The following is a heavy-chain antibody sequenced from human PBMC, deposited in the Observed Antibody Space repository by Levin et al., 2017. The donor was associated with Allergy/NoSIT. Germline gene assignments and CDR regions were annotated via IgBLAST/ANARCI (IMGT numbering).Heavy chain of an antibody. CDR2: IYHSGST. CDR1: GGSISSGGYS. CDR3: AREEEYCSGGSCYSGGFDP. J-gene: IGHJ5*02. Sequence: TLSLTCAVSGGSISSGGYSWSWIRQPPGKGLEWIGYIYHSGSTYYNPSLKSRVTISVDRSKNQFSLKLSSVTAADTAVYYCAREEEYCSGGSCYSGGFDPWGQGTLVTVSS. V-gene: IGHV4-30-2*01. D-gene: IGHD2-15*01.